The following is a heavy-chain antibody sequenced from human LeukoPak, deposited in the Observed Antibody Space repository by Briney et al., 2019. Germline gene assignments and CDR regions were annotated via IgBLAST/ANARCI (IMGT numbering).Heavy chain of an antibody. V-gene: IGHV4-39*01. CDR3: AAERLGSYYKFYNWFDP. D-gene: IGHD3-10*01. CDR2: MYYGEST. J-gene: IGHJ5*02. CDR1: GDSITTRGFY. Sequence: SETLSLTCSVSGDSITTRGFYWGWIRQSPGKGLEWIGTMYYGESTYYNPSLKSRVTISVDTSRNQFSLKLSSVTAADTAVYYCAAERLGSYYKFYNWFDPRGKGTLVTVSS.